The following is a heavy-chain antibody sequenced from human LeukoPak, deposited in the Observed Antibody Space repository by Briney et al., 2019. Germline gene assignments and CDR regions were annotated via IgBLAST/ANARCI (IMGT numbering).Heavy chain of an antibody. CDR1: GGSVSSGYYY. V-gene: IGHV4-61*02. J-gene: IGHJ4*02. CDR2: IYTTGSP. Sequence: NPSETLSLTCTVSGGSVSSGYYYWSWIRQPAGKGLEWIGRIYTTGSPDYNSSLKSRVTISVDTSKNQISLKLSSVTAADTAVYFCARARYSAAPDYWGQGTLVTVSS. D-gene: IGHD1-26*01. CDR3: ARARYSAAPDY.